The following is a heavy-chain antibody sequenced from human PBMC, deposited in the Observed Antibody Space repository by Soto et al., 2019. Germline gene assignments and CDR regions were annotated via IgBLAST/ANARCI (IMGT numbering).Heavy chain of an antibody. D-gene: IGHD6-6*01. V-gene: IGHV1-69*13. CDR3: ARESSSPNYYYYGMDV. Sequence: SVKVSCKASGGTFSSYAVSWVRQAPGQGLEWMGVIIPLLNTPKYVQKFQGRVTITADASATTAYMELSSLRSEDTAVYYCARESSSPNYYYYGMDVWGQGTTVTV. CDR1: GGTFSSYA. CDR2: IIPLLNTP. J-gene: IGHJ6*02.